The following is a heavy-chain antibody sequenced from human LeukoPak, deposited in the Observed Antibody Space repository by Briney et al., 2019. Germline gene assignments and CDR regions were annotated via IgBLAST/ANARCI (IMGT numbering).Heavy chain of an antibody. V-gene: IGHV4-30-4*08. CDR3: ARGGTMITFGGVIVTARDNWFDP. D-gene: IGHD3-16*02. J-gene: IGHJ5*02. CDR2: IYYSGST. CDR1: GGSISSGGYY. Sequence: SQTLSLTCTVSGGSISSGGYYWSWIRQHPGKGLEWIGYIYYSGSTYYNPSLKSRVTISVDTSKNQFSLKLSSVTAADTAVYYCARGGTMITFGGVIVTARDNWFDPWGQGTLVTVSS.